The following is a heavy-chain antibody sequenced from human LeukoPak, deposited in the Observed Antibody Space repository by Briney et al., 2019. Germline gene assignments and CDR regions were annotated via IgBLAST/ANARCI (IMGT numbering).Heavy chain of an antibody. Sequence: ASVKVSCKASGYSFISYYMHWGRQAPRQGLEWMGIINPSGGSTRYAEKFQSRVTMTRDTSTSTVYMELSSLRSEDTDVYYCAREIDYWGQGTLVTVSS. CDR2: INPSGGST. V-gene: IGHV1-46*01. CDR1: GYSFISYY. J-gene: IGHJ4*02. CDR3: AREIDY.